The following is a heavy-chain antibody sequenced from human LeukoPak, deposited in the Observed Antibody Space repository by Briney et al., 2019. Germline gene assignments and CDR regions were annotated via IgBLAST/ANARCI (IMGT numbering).Heavy chain of an antibody. CDR3: ARILVLRAAGTANWFDP. D-gene: IGHD6-13*01. V-gene: IGHV3-33*01. Sequence: PGRSLRLSCAASGFTFSSYGMHWVRQAPGKGLEWVAVIWYDGSNKYYADSVKGRFTISRDNSKNTLYLQMNSLRAEDTAVYYCARILVLRAAGTANWFDPWGQGTLVTVSS. CDR2: IWYDGSNK. CDR1: GFTFSSYG. J-gene: IGHJ5*02.